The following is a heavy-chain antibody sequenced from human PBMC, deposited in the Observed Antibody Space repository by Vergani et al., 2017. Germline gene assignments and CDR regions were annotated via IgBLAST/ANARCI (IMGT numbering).Heavy chain of an antibody. CDR2: IIPIFGTA. D-gene: IGHD4-23*01. V-gene: IGHV1-69*01. J-gene: IGHJ6*03. Sequence: QVQLVQSGAEVKKPGSSVKVSCKASGGTFSSYAISWVRQAPGQGLEWMGGIIPIFGTANYAQKFQGRVTITADESTSTAYMELSSLRSEDTAVYYCAGFPVVTQKYYYYMDVWGKGTTVTVSS. CDR3: AGFPVVTQKYYYYMDV. CDR1: GGTFSSYA.